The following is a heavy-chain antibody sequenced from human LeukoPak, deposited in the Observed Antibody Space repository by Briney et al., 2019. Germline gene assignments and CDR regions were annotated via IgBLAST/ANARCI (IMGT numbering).Heavy chain of an antibody. CDR3: ASYSISWGFDY. CDR1: GGSISSGGYY. D-gene: IGHD6-13*01. Sequence: SETLSLTCTVSGGSISSGGYYWSWIRQPPGKGLEWIGYISHSGSTYYNPSLKGRVTLSVDRSKNQFSLKLSSVTAADTAVYYCASYSISWGFDYWGQGTLVTVSS. CDR2: ISHSGST. V-gene: IGHV4-30-2*01. J-gene: IGHJ4*02.